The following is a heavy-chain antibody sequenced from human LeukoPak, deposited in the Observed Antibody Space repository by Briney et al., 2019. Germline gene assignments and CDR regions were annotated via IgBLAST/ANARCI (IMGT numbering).Heavy chain of an antibody. V-gene: IGHV1-2*02. CDR3: ASGARYCGGDSCYGPFEY. CDR2: SNPNSGGT. Sequence: APVKVSCKASGYTFTGYYLHWVRQAPGQGLEWMGWSNPNSGGTNYAQKFQGRVTMTRDTSITTAYMELSRLRSDDAALYYCASGARYCGGDSCYGPFEYWGQGTLVTVSS. J-gene: IGHJ4*02. D-gene: IGHD2-15*01. CDR1: GYTFTGYY.